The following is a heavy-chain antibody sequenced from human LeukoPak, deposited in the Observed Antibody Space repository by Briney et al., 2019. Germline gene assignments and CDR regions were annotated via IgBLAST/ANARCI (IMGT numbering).Heavy chain of an antibody. V-gene: IGHV3-30-3*01. J-gene: IGHJ4*02. CDR2: ISYDGSNK. D-gene: IGHD6-19*01. CDR3: ARSVPRIAVAGTFDY. Sequence: GRSLRLSCAASGFTSSSYAMHWVRQAPGKGLEWVAVISYDGSNKYYADSVKGRFTISRDNSKNTLYLQMNSLRAEDTAVYYCARSVPRIAVAGTFDYWGQGTLVTVSS. CDR1: GFTSSSYA.